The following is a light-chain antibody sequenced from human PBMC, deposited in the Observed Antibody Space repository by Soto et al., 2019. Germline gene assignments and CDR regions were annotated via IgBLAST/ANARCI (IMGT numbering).Light chain of an antibody. CDR1: SSDVGGYNY. V-gene: IGLV2-14*01. CDR3: SSYTSSSTFEV. J-gene: IGLJ1*01. CDR2: EVS. Sequence: QSALTQPASVSGSPGQSITISCTGTSSDVGGYNYVSWYQQHPGKAPKLMIYEVSNRPSGVSNRFSGSKSGNTASLTISGLQAEDEAYYYCSSYTSSSTFEVFGTGTKLTVL.